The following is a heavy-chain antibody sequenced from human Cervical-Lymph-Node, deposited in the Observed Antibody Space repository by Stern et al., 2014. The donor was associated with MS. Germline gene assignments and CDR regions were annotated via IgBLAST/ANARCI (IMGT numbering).Heavy chain of an antibody. Sequence: VQLLESGAEVRKPGASVQVSCQASGYTFTSFDINWVRQATGQGLEWMGWIKTNTGDTAYSQKFQGRVTMTRDSSINTAYMELTSLRSDDTAVYFCARGRGSSSWNFDYWGQGALVTVSS. V-gene: IGHV1-8*01. J-gene: IGHJ4*02. CDR1: GYTFTSFD. CDR3: ARGRGSSSWNFDY. CDR2: IKTNTGDT. D-gene: IGHD6-13*01.